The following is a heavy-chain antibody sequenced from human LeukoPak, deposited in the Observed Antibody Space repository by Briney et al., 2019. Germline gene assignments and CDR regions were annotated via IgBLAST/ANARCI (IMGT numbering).Heavy chain of an antibody. Sequence: ASVKVSCKASGYGFTGYYMHWVRQAPGQGLEWMGWINPNSGGTNYAQKYQGRVTMTRDTSISTAYMDLSRLRPDDTAVYYCAREGRGWYFDLWGRGTLVTVSS. CDR3: AREGRGWYFDL. CDR1: GYGFTGYY. D-gene: IGHD3-10*01. J-gene: IGHJ2*01. CDR2: INPNSGGT. V-gene: IGHV1-2*02.